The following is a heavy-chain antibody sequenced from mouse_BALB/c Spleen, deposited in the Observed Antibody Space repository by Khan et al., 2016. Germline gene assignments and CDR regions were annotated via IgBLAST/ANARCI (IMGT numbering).Heavy chain of an antibody. CDR1: GFNIKDTY. J-gene: IGHJ2*01. CDR3: TREGYYPY. D-gene: IGHD2-3*01. V-gene: IGHV14-3*02. CDR2: IDPANVNT. Sequence: VQLQQSGAELVKPGASVKLSWTASGFNIKDTYMHWVKQRPEQGLEWIGRIDPANVNTKYDPKFQGKATITADTSSNTAYLQLSSLTSEDTAVYYCTREGYYPYWGQGTTLTVSS.